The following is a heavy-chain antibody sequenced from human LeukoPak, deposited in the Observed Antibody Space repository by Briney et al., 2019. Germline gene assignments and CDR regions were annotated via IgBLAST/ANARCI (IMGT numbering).Heavy chain of an antibody. D-gene: IGHD2/OR15-2a*01. J-gene: IGHJ4*02. CDR1: GGSISSSSYY. Sequence: SETLSLTCTVSGGSISSSSYYWGWIRQPPGKGLEWIGSIYYSGSTYYNPSLKSRVTISVDTSKNQFSLKLSSVTAADTAVYYCARDAESWSFDYWGQGTLVTVSS. CDR2: IYYSGST. V-gene: IGHV4-39*07. CDR3: ARDAESWSFDY.